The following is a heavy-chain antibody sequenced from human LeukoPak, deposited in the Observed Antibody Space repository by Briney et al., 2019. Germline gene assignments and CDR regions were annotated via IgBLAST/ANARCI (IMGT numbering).Heavy chain of an antibody. Sequence: SETLSLTCAVSGGSISSYYWSWIRQPPGKGLEWIGYIYYSGSTNYNPSLKSRVIISVDTSKNQFSLKLSSVTAADTAVYFCARHIGGYYFDYWGQRTLVTVSS. CDR2: IYYSGST. D-gene: IGHD1-26*01. V-gene: IGHV4-59*08. CDR1: GGSISSYY. J-gene: IGHJ4*02. CDR3: ARHIGGYYFDY.